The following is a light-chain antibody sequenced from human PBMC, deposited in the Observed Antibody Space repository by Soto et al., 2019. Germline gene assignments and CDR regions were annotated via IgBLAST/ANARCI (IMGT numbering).Light chain of an antibody. Sequence: EIVMTQSPATLSVSPGERATLSCRASQSVSSKLAWYQQKPGQAPRVLIHSASTRATGIPARFSGSGSGTEFTLTISSLQSEDFAVYYCQHYNDWPPTWTLGQGTKV. V-gene: IGKV3-15*01. CDR2: SAS. CDR1: QSVSSK. CDR3: QHYNDWPPTWT. J-gene: IGKJ1*01.